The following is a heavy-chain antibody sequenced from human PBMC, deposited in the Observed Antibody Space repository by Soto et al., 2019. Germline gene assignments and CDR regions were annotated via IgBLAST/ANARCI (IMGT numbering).Heavy chain of an antibody. J-gene: IGHJ5*02. CDR3: ARDGSSTANWLDP. Sequence: QVQLQESGPGLVKPSQTLSLTCTFSGASLHIGGYSWAWIRQNAVKGLEWIGYIYYTGVTYYNPSRGSRVNIAVDTSKNPFSLELTSVTAADTAVYYCARDGSSTANWLDPWGQGLLVTVSS. CDR1: GASLHIGGYS. CDR2: IYYTGVT. V-gene: IGHV4-31*03. D-gene: IGHD2-2*01.